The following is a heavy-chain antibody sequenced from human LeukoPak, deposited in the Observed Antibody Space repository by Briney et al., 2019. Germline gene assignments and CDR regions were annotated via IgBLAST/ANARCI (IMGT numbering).Heavy chain of an antibody. D-gene: IGHD6-13*01. Sequence: GGSLRLSCAASGFTFDDCTMHWVRQAPGKGLEWVSLISWDGGSTYYADSVKGRFTISRDNNKNSLYLQMNSLRTEDTALYYCAKDFGIAAADYYFDYWGQGTLVTVSS. V-gene: IGHV3-43*01. CDR1: GFTFDDCT. CDR2: ISWDGGST. J-gene: IGHJ4*02. CDR3: AKDFGIAAADYYFDY.